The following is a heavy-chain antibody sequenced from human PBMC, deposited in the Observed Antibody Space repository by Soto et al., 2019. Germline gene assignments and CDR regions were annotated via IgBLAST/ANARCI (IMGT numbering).Heavy chain of an antibody. J-gene: IGHJ4*02. V-gene: IGHV4-59*01. CDR2: IYFRGTT. Sequence: SETLSLTCTVSGGSISSYYWSWIRQPPGKGLEWIGYIYFRGTTNYNLSLKSRVTMSADTSKNQFSLKLNSVTAADTAVYYCARMNYYDTSGYPFDYWGQGMMVTVSS. D-gene: IGHD3-22*01. CDR3: ARMNYYDTSGYPFDY. CDR1: GGSISSYY.